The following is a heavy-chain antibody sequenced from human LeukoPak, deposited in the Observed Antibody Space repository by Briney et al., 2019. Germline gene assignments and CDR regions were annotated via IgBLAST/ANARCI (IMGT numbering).Heavy chain of an antibody. V-gene: IGHV3-23*01. Sequence: GGSLRLSCVASGFTFSTYAMTWVRQAPGKGLEWVSAIGATGGNTHYADSVKGRFTISRDNSKNTLYLQVNSLTAEDTAIYYCAKGAWFDYWGQGTLVTVSS. CDR2: IGATGGNT. J-gene: IGHJ4*02. CDR1: GFTFSTYA. CDR3: AKGAWFDY.